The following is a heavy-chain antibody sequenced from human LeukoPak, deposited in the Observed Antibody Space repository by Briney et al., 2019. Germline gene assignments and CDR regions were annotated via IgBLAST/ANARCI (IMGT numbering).Heavy chain of an antibody. J-gene: IGHJ4*02. D-gene: IGHD3-22*01. V-gene: IGHV3-48*04. CDR1: GFTFSSYS. Sequence: GGSLRLSCAASGFTFSSYSMNWVRQAPGKGLEWVSYISSSSSTIYYADSVKGRFTISRDNAKNSLYLQMNSLRAEDTAVYYCARGGPYYDSSGYRYYFDYWGQGTLVTVSS. CDR2: ISSSSSTI. CDR3: ARGGPYYDSSGYRYYFDY.